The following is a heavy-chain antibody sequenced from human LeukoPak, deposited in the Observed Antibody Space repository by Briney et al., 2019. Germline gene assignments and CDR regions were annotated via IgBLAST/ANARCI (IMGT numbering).Heavy chain of an antibody. CDR3: AKVSIAVAGTSDAFDI. V-gene: IGHV3-21*01. CDR2: ISSSSSYI. CDR1: GFTFSSYS. D-gene: IGHD6-19*01. J-gene: IGHJ3*02. Sequence: GGSLRLSCAASGFTFSSYSMNWVRQAPGKGLEWVSSISSSSSYIYYADSVKGRFTISRDNAKNSLYLQMNSLRAEDTAVYYCAKVSIAVAGTSDAFDIWGRGTMVTVSS.